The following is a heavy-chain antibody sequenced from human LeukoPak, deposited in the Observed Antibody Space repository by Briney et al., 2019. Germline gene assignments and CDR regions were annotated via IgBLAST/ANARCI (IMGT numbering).Heavy chain of an antibody. J-gene: IGHJ4*02. CDR2: IYSGGST. D-gene: IGHD3-22*01. V-gene: IGHV3-66*01. Sequence: GGSLRLSCAASGFTVSSNYMSWVRQAPGKGLEWVSVIYSGGSTYYADSVKGRFTISRDNSKNTLYLQMNSLRAEDTAVYYCARAPMYYYDSSGYYPQHYFDYWGQGTLVTVSS. CDR1: GFTVSSNY. CDR3: ARAPMYYYDSSGYYPQHYFDY.